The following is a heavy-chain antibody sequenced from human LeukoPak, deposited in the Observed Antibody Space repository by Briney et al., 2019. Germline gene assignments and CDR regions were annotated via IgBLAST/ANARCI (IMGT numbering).Heavy chain of an antibody. Sequence: SETLSPTCAVSGYSISSGYYWGWIRQPPGKGLEWIGSIYHSGSTYYNPSLKSRVTISVDTSKNQFSLKLSSVTAADTAVYYCARDGRGAEVDFWGQGTLVTVSS. CDR1: GYSISSGYY. J-gene: IGHJ4*02. V-gene: IGHV4-38-2*02. CDR3: ARDGRGAEVDF. CDR2: IYHSGST. D-gene: IGHD3-10*01.